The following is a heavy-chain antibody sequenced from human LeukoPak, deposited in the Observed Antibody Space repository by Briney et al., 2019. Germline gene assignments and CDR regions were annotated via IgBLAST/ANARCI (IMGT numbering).Heavy chain of an antibody. V-gene: IGHV1-69*05. CDR1: GGTFSSYA. Sequence: ASVKVSCKASGGTFSSYAISWVRQAPGQGLEWMGGIIPIFGTANYAQKFQGRVTITTDESTSTAYMELSSLRSEDTAVYYCASRVGANAPFDYWGQGTLVTVSS. CDR2: IIPIFGTA. CDR3: ASRVGANAPFDY. J-gene: IGHJ4*02. D-gene: IGHD1-26*01.